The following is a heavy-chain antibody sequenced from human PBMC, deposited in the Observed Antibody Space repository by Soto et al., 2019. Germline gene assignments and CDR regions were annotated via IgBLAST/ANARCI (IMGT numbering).Heavy chain of an antibody. V-gene: IGHV3-66*01. CDR2: IYSGGST. CDR1: GFTVSSNY. D-gene: IGHD2-2*01. Sequence: GGSLRLSCAASGFTVSSNYMSWVRQAPGKGLEWVSVIYSGGSTYYADSVKGRFTISRDNSKNTLYLQMNSLRAEDTAVYYCARVVVPAAIWYYYMDVWGKGTTVTVSS. CDR3: ARVVVPAAIWYYYMDV. J-gene: IGHJ6*03.